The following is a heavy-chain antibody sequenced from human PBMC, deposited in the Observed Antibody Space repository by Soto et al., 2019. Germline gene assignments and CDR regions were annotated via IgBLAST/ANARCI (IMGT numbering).Heavy chain of an antibody. D-gene: IGHD3-9*01. V-gene: IGHV4-34*01. CDR3: ASLASYDILTGYYTPGSIGY. CDR1: GGSFSGYY. Sequence: QVQLQQWGAGLLKPSETLSLTCAVYGGSFSGYYWSWIRQPPGKGLEWIGEINHSGSTNYNPSLKSPVTASVDTINTPFSLKLSSVTAAGTAVYYCASLASYDILTGYYTPGSIGYWVQGALVTVSS. J-gene: IGHJ4*02. CDR2: INHSGST.